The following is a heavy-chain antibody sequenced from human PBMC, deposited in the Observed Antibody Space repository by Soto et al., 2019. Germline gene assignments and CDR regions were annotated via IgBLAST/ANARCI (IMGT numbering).Heavy chain of an antibody. Sequence: QVQLVQSGAEVKKPGASVKVSCKASGYIFTAYSMHWVRRAPGQGLEWMGVVNPSGGSTNYAQKFQGRITLTRDTARSSVYMDLSSLTSEDTAVYYCAREENCRDGIGYSEYFQLWGQGTLVTVSS. V-gene: IGHV1-46*01. CDR3: AREENCRDGIGYSEYFQL. CDR2: VNPSGGST. D-gene: IGHD2-15*01. CDR1: GYIFTAYS. J-gene: IGHJ1*01.